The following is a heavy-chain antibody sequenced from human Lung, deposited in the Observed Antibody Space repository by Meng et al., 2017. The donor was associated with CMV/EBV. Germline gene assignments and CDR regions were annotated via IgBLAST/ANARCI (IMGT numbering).Heavy chain of an antibody. CDR3: SRDFYQYDSSGYYEDNFDI. CDR1: GYTFTSYG. D-gene: IGHD3-22*01. V-gene: IGHV1-18*01. CDR2: ISGYDSRA. Sequence: ASXXVSXKPSGYTFTSYGISWVRQAPGQGLEWMGWISGYDSRANYGQMVQGRLTMTTDTSTSTAYMELRSLRSKDTAVYYLSRDFYQYDSSGYYEDNFDIXGQGXMITVSS. J-gene: IGHJ3*02.